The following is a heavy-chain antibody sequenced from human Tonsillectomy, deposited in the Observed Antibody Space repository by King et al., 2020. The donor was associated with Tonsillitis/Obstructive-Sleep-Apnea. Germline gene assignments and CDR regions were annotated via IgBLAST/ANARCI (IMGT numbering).Heavy chain of an antibody. Sequence: VQLVESGGGLVQPGGSLRLSCAASGFTLRSYNMNWVRQAPGTGLEGVSYISSSSNTIYYADSVKGRFTISRDNAKNSLYLQMNSLGDEDTAVFYCAREKGSGFVDYWGQGTLVTVSS. V-gene: IGHV3-48*02. CDR2: ISSSSNTI. CDR1: GFTLRSYN. J-gene: IGHJ4*02. CDR3: AREKGSGFVDY. D-gene: IGHD6-25*01.